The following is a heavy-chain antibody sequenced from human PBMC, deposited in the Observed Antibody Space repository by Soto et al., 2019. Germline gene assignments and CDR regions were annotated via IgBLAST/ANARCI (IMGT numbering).Heavy chain of an antibody. J-gene: IGHJ3*02. D-gene: IGHD6-25*01. Sequence: EVQLLESGGGLVQPGGSLRLSCAASGFTFSTHAMILVRQAPGKGLNWVSTVDVGGGSTYYTDSVKGRFTVSRDNSKNTVYLQLNTMRAEDTAIYFCARDSGPAGGGACDIWGQGTMVTVSS. CDR1: GFTFSTHA. CDR2: VDVGGGST. V-gene: IGHV3-23*01. CDR3: ARDSGPAGGGACDI.